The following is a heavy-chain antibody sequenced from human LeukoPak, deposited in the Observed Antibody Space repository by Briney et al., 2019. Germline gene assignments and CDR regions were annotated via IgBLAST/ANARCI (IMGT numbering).Heavy chain of an antibody. CDR2: IFHSGST. J-gene: IGHJ4*02. V-gene: IGHV4-39*07. Sequence: SETLSLTCTVSGGSISGSSYYWNWIRQPPGKGLEWIGGIFHSGSTIYNPTLESRVTIFVDTSNNQFSLKLNSVTAADTAVYYCARGPFRWGQGTLVAVSS. CDR1: GGSISGSSYY. CDR3: ARGPFR.